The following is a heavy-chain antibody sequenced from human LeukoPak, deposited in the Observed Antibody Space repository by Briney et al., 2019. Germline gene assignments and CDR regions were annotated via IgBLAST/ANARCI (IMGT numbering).Heavy chain of an antibody. CDR2: NYYSGST. J-gene: IGHJ6*03. V-gene: IGHV4-61*01. D-gene: IGHD5-24*01. CDR1: VGSISDSSYY. Sequence: PSETLSLTCTVPVGSISDSSYYCSWIRQPPGNGLEWIGYNYYSGSTTYKTSLKSQFTTSVDTSNNQFSLKLTSWTATATAMSICARGDVDSGYNWGGSYYHYYMDVWGKGTTVTVSS. CDR3: ARGDVDSGYNWGGSYYHYYMDV.